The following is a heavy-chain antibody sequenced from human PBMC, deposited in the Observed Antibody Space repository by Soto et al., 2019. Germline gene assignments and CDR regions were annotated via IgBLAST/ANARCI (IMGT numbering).Heavy chain of an antibody. Sequence: QVQLQESGPGLVKPSETLSLTCNVSGSSMSSYYWSWIRQPAGKGLEWIGRIYSSGSTNYNPSLKSRVTMSVYTSKNQFSLKLSSVTAADTAVYYCARKSITAAGTGGFDYWGQGTLVTVSS. D-gene: IGHD6-13*01. CDR3: ARKSITAAGTGGFDY. J-gene: IGHJ4*02. V-gene: IGHV4-4*07. CDR1: GSSMSSYY. CDR2: IYSSGST.